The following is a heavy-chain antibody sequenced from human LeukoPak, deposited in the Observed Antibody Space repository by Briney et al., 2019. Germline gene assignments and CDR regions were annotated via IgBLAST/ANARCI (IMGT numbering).Heavy chain of an antibody. CDR2: IIPIFGTA. V-gene: IGHV1-69*13. CDR1: GGTFSSYA. Sequence: ASVKVSCKASGGTFSSYAISWVRQAPGQGLEWMGGIIPIFGTANYAQKFQGRVTITADESTSTAYMELSSLRSEDTAVYYCAREGSSLKHLDIWGQGTVITVSS. J-gene: IGHJ3*02. D-gene: IGHD3-10*01. CDR3: AREGSSLKHLDI.